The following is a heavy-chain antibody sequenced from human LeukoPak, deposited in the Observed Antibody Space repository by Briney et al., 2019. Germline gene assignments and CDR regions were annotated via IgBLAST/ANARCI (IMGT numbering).Heavy chain of an antibody. V-gene: IGHV2-5*02. CDR1: GFSLSTSGVG. D-gene: IGHD2-15*01. Sequence: SDPTLVKPTQTLTLTCTFSGFSLSTSGVGVGWIRQPPGKALEWLALIYWDDDKRYSPSLKSRLTITKDTSKNQVVLTMTNMDPVDTATYYCAYRYCSGGSCPFDYWGQGTLVTVSS. J-gene: IGHJ4*02. CDR2: IYWDDDK. CDR3: AYRYCSGGSCPFDY.